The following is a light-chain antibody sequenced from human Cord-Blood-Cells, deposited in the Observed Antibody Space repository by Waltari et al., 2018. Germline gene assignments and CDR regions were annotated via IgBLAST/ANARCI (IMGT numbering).Light chain of an antibody. CDR1: SSDVGGYNY. CDR3: SSYTISTTRHVV. Sequence: QSALTQPASVSGSPGQSITISCTGTSSDVGGYNYVSWYQQHPGKAPKLLIYDVSKRPSRVSNRFSGSKSGNTASLTISGLQAEDEADYYCSSYTISTTRHVVFGGGTKLTVL. V-gene: IGLV2-14*01. CDR2: DVS. J-gene: IGLJ2*01.